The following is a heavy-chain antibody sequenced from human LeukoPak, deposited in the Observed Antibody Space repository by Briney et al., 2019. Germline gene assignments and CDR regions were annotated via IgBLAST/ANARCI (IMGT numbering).Heavy chain of an antibody. J-gene: IGHJ4*02. CDR2: ISAYNGNT. Sequence: ASVKVPCKASGYTFTSYGISWVRQAPGQGLEWMGWISAYNGNTNYAQKLQGRVTMTTDTSTSTAYMELRSLRSDDTAVYYCARAYDFWSGYYRAYFDYWGQGTLVTVSS. V-gene: IGHV1-18*01. D-gene: IGHD3-3*01. CDR3: ARAYDFWSGYYRAYFDY. CDR1: GYTFTSYG.